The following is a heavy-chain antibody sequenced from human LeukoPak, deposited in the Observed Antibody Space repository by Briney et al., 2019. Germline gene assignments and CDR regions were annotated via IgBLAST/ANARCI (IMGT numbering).Heavy chain of an antibody. Sequence: SVKVSCKASGGTFSSYAISWVRQAPGQGLEWMGRIIPIFGTANYAQKFQGRGTITTDESTSTAYMELSSLRSEDTAVYYCAKNSGYSCGYGSAYYYYYMDVWGKGTTVTVSS. CDR3: AKNSGYSCGYGSAYYYYYMDV. J-gene: IGHJ6*03. CDR2: IIPIFGTA. D-gene: IGHD5-18*01. CDR1: GGTFSSYA. V-gene: IGHV1-69*05.